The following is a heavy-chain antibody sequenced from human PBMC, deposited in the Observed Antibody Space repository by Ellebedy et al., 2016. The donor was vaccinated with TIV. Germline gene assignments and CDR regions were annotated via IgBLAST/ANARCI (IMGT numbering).Heavy chain of an antibody. CDR2: ISSSGSTI. CDR3: ARDDFDDYGDYGPPDY. Sequence: GESLKISXAASGFTFSDYYMSWIRQAPGKGLEWVSYISSSGSTIYYADSVKGRFTISRDNAKNSLYLQMNSLRAEDTAVYYCARDDFDDYGDYGPPDYWGQGTLVTVSS. V-gene: IGHV3-11*01. D-gene: IGHD4-17*01. J-gene: IGHJ4*02. CDR1: GFTFSDYY.